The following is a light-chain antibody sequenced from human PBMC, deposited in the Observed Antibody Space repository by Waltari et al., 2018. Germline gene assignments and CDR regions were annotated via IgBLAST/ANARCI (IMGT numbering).Light chain of an antibody. CDR2: GAY. Sequence: EIVMTQSPATLSVSPGDTASLSCRASQSVSSNVAWYQQKTGQAPRLLIYGAYTRATGIPARFSGSGSGTEFTLTISSLQSEDFAVYYCQQYNNWPPYTFGQGTKLEIK. CDR1: QSVSSN. CDR3: QQYNNWPPYT. J-gene: IGKJ2*01. V-gene: IGKV3-15*01.